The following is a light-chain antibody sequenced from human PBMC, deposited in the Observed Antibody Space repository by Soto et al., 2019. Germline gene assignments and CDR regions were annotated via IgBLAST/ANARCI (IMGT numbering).Light chain of an antibody. J-gene: IGKJ1*01. CDR3: QHYDDLPWT. CDR1: KDIKNY. CDR2: AAS. Sequence: DIQMTQSPSSLSASVGDRVTITCQASKDIKNYLNWYQQKPGKAPKLLIYAASILETGVPSRFSGSGSGTDFTLTISSLQPEDIATYYCQHYDDLPWTFGQGTKVAIK. V-gene: IGKV1-33*01.